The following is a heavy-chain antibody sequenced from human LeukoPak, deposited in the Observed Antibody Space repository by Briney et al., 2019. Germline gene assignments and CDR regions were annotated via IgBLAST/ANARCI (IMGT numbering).Heavy chain of an antibody. J-gene: IGHJ4*02. D-gene: IGHD3/OR15-3a*01. Sequence: GGSLRLSGAASGFTFSSYWMSWVRQAPGKGLEWVANIKQDGSEKYYVDSVKGRFTISRDNAKNSLSLQMNSLRAEDTAVYYCARGPTGYYTFDYWGQGTLVTVSS. CDR1: GFTFSSYW. CDR2: IKQDGSEK. CDR3: ARGPTGYYTFDY. V-gene: IGHV3-7*04.